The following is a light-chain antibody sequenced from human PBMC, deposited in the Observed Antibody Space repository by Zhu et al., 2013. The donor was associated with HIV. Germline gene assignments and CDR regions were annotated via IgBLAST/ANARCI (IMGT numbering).Light chain of an antibody. Sequence: DIQMTQSPSSLSASVGDRVTITCRASQSISNYLNWYQQKPGKAPELLIYAASSLQRGVPSRFSGSGSGADFTLTISSLQPEDFATYYCQQSFTTPVTFGGRDQGGDQT. J-gene: IGKJ4*01. CDR1: QSISNY. CDR3: QQSFTTPVT. V-gene: IGKV1-39*01. CDR2: AAS.